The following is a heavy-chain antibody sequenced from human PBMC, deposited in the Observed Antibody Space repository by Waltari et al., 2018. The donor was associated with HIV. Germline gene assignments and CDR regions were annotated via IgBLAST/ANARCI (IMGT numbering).Heavy chain of an antibody. D-gene: IGHD4-17*01. CDR1: GGSFSGYY. CDR2: INHSGST. Sequence: QVQLQQWGAGLLKPSETLSLTCAVYGGSFSGYYWSWIRQPPGKGLEWIGEINHSGSTNYNPSLKSRVTISVDTSKNQFSLKLSSVTAADTAVYYCASTVTREGGFDYWGQGTLVTVSS. V-gene: IGHV4-34*01. CDR3: ASTVTREGGFDY. J-gene: IGHJ4*02.